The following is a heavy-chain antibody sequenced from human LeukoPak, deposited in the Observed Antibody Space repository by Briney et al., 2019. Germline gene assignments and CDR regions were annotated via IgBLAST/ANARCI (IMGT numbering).Heavy chain of an antibody. J-gene: IGHJ4*02. Sequence: GGSLRLSCAASGFTFSRYSMNWVRQAPGKGLEWVSSISSSSSYIYYTDSVKGRFTISRDNAKNSLYPQMNSLRAEDTAVYYCARRHIAVAGPFDYWGQGTLVTVSS. CDR2: ISSSSSYI. CDR3: ARRHIAVAGPFDY. CDR1: GFTFSRYS. V-gene: IGHV3-21*01. D-gene: IGHD6-19*01.